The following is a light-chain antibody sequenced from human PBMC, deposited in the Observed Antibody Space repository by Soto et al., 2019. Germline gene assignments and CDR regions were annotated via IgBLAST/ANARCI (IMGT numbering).Light chain of an antibody. J-gene: IGKJ2*01. V-gene: IGKV1-5*01. CDR2: DAS. CDR3: QQYNSYSET. CDR1: QSISSW. Sequence: DIQMTQSPSTLSASVGDRVTITCRASQSISSWLAWYQQKPGKAPKLLIYDASSLESGVPSRFSGSGSGTEFILTISSLQPDDFATYYCQQYNSYSETFGQGTKLEIK.